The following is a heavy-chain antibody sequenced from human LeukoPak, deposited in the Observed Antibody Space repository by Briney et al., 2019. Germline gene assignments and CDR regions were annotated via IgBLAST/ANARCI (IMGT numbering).Heavy chain of an antibody. CDR3: ARYSSSWYRSPYYFDY. CDR1: GFTFSNYA. Sequence: EPGGSLRLSCAASGFTFSNYAMSWVRQAPGKGLEWVANIKKDRSEKYYVDSVKGRFTISRDNAKNSLYLQMNSLRAEDTAVYYCARYSSSWYRSPYYFDYWGQGTLVTVSS. D-gene: IGHD6-13*01. CDR2: IKKDRSEK. J-gene: IGHJ4*02. V-gene: IGHV3-7*01.